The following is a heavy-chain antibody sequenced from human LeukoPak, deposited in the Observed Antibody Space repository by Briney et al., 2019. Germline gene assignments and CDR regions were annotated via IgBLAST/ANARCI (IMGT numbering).Heavy chain of an antibody. J-gene: IGHJ4*02. CDR2: INPNSGGT. V-gene: IGHV1-2*02. D-gene: IGHD6-19*01. CDR1: GYTFTGYY. CDR3: ARVRGPNGWSPDY. Sequence: ASVKVSCKASGYTFTGYYMHWVRQAPGQGLEWMGWINPNSGGTNYAQKFQGRVTMTRDTSISTAYMELSRLRSDDTAVYYCARVRGPNGWSPDYWGQGTLVTVSS.